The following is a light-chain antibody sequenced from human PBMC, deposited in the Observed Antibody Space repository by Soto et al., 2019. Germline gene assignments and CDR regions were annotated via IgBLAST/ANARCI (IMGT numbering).Light chain of an antibody. CDR3: QQFQSAHYV. V-gene: IGKV1-33*01. J-gene: IGKJ2*01. CDR1: QDIGTF. Sequence: DIQMTQSPSPLSASVGDRVTISCQASQDIGTFLNWYQQTSGKAPRLLIYDAAHLETGVSSRFSGSGSGTHFTFTISSPQPEDVATYYCQQFQSAHYVFGLGPKVHIX. CDR2: DAA.